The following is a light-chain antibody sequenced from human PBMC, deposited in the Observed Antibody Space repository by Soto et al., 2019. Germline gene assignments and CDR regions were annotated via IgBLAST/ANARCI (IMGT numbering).Light chain of an antibody. J-gene: IGLJ1*01. V-gene: IGLV2-14*01. CDR1: SSDVGGYNY. CDR2: EVS. Sequence: QSALTQPACVSGSPGQSITISCTGTSSDVGGYNYVSWYQHHPGKAPKLMIYEVSNRPSGVSYRFSGSKSGNTASLTISGLQAEDEADYYCNSYTGSGIVFGTGTKVTVL. CDR3: NSYTGSGIV.